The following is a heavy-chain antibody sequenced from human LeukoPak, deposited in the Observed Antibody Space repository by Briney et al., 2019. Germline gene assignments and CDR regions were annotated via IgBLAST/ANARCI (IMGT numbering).Heavy chain of an antibody. V-gene: IGHV1-2*06. Sequence: GASVKVSCKASGYTFTGYYMHWVRQAPGQGLEWMGRINPNSGGTSYAQKFQGRVTMTRDTSISTAYMELSRLRSDDTAVYYCARARNYCSGGSCYYFDCWGQGTLVTVSS. CDR3: ARARNYCSGGSCYYFDC. J-gene: IGHJ4*02. CDR2: INPNSGGT. D-gene: IGHD2-15*01. CDR1: GYTFTGYY.